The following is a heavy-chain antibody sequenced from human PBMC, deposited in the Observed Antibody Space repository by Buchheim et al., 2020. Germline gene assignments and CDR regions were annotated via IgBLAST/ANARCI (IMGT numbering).Heavy chain of an antibody. CDR2: INTNTGNP. J-gene: IGHJ5*02. CDR3: ARDGVGATFYNWFDP. V-gene: IGHV7-4-1*02. CDR1: GYTFTSYA. Sequence: QVQLVQSGSELKKPGASVKVSCKASGYTFTSYAMNWVRQAPGQGLEWMGWINTNTGNPTHAQVSQGRFVFSLDTSARPAILQISSLKAEDTAVYYCARDGVGATFYNWFDPWGQGTL. D-gene: IGHD1-26*01.